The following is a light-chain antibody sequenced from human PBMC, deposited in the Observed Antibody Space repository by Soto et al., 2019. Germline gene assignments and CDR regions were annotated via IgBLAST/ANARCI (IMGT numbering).Light chain of an antibody. CDR1: QSVSSSY. J-gene: IGKJ4*01. CDR3: QPYGSSPLT. V-gene: IGKV3-20*01. Sequence: EIVLTQSPGTLSLSPGERATLSCRASQSVSSSYLAWYQQKPGQAPRLLIYGASSRATGIPDRFSGSGSGTNFTLTISTLEHEDFAVYYCQPYGSSPLTFGGGTKVEIK. CDR2: GAS.